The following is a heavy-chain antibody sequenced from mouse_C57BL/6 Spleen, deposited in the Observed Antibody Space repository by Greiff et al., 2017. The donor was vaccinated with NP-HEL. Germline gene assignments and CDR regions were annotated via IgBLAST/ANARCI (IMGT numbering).Heavy chain of an antibody. CDR1: GFTFSNYW. CDR3: TVDGY. CDR2: IRLKSDNYAT. V-gene: IGHV6-3*01. Sequence: EVKVEESGGGLVQPGGSMKLSCVASGFTFSNYWMNWVRQSPEKGLEWVAQIRLKSDNYATHYAESVKGRFTISRDDSKSSVYLQMNNLRAEDTGIYYCTVDGYWGQGTLVTVSA. J-gene: IGHJ3*01.